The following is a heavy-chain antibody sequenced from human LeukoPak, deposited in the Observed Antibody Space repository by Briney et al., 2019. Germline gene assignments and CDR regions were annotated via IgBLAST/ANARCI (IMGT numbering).Heavy chain of an antibody. J-gene: IGHJ4*02. D-gene: IGHD6-13*01. CDR1: GGSFSGYY. V-gene: IGHV4-34*01. CDR2: INHSGST. CDR3: ARVRRYSSSPDY. Sequence: SETLSLTCAVYGGSFSGYYWSWIRQPPGKGLEWIGEINHSGSTNYNPSLKSRVTISVDTSKNQFSLKLSSVTAADTAVYYCARVRRYSSSPDYWGQGTLVTVSS.